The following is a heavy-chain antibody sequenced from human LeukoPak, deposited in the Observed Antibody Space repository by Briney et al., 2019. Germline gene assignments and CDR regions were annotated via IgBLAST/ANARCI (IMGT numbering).Heavy chain of an antibody. CDR2: IYYSGNT. V-gene: IGHV4-39*01. J-gene: IGHJ4*02. CDR1: GGSISTSNYY. CDR3: ARQPGSGLFILP. D-gene: IGHD3/OR15-3a*01. Sequence: SETLSLTCTVSGGSISTSNYYWGWIRQPPGKGLEWIGSIYYSGNTYYNASLKSQVSISIDTSKNQFSLKLTSVTAADTAVYYCARQPGSGLFILPGGQGTLVTVSS.